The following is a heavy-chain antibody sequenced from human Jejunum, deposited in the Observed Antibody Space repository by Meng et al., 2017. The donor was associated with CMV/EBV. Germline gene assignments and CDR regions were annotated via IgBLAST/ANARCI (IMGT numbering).Heavy chain of an antibody. J-gene: IGHJ5*02. CDR3: ARLTSPGSWETRNWFDP. V-gene: IGHV1-69*02. CDR1: SSYT. D-gene: IGHD2-15*01. CDR2: IIPILDIT. Sequence: SSYTLIGMRQAPGQGFEWMGRIIPILDITSYSQKFQGRLTITADTLASASYLELTDLTSNDTAVYFCARLTSPGSWETRNWFDPWGQGTLVTVSS.